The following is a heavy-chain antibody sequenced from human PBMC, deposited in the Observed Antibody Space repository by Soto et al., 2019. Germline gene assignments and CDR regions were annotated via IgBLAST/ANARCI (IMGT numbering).Heavy chain of an antibody. V-gene: IGHV3-33*01. J-gene: IGHJ4*02. CDR2: IWYDGSNK. Sequence: GGSLRLSCAASGFTFSSYGMHWVRQSPGKGLEWVAVIWYDGSNKYYADSVKGRFTISRDNSKNTLYLQMNSLRAEDTAVYYCARDLSGSSSWYQFDYWGQGTLVTVSS. CDR3: ARDLSGSSSWYQFDY. D-gene: IGHD6-13*01. CDR1: GFTFSSYG.